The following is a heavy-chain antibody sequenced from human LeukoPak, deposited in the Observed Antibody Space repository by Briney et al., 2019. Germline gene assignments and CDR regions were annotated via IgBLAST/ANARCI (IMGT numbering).Heavy chain of an antibody. J-gene: IGHJ2*01. CDR2: ISHTGTYI. CDR1: AFSLNAYN. Sequence: PGGSLRLSCAASAFSLNAYNMNWVRQAPGKGLEWVSSISHTGTYIYYADSVKGRFTISRDNAQNSLYLQMNSLRAEDMALYYCAKDIGTGGTGWYFDLWGRGTLVTVSS. D-gene: IGHD6-13*01. CDR3: AKDIGTGGTGWYFDL. V-gene: IGHV3-21*04.